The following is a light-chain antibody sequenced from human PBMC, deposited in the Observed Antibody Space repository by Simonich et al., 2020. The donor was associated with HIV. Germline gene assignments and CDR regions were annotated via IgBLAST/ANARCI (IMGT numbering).Light chain of an antibody. CDR2: RNN. CDR3: SSYTGSNTWV. J-gene: IGLJ3*02. Sequence: QSVLTQPPSASVTPGQRVTISCSGSSPNLGSNTVNWYEQVPGTAPKLLIYRNNQRPSGVPDRFSGSKSGNTASLTISGLQAEDEADYYCSSYTGSNTWVFGGGTKVTLL. V-gene: IGLV1-44*01. CDR1: SPNLGSNT.